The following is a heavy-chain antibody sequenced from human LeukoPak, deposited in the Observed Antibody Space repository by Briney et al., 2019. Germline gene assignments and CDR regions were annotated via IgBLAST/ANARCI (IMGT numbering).Heavy chain of an antibody. CDR2: INPNNGGT. D-gene: IGHD6-6*01. CDR1: GYTFTEYY. J-gene: IGHJ4*02. CDR3: ARTSSFDY. V-gene: IGHV1-2*02. Sequence: RASVKVSCKSSGYTFTEYYMHWVRQAPGQGLEWMGWINPNNGGTNYAQKFQGRVTLTRDTSISTVYMEVNTVRSDDTAVYYCARTSSFDYWGQGTLVTVSS.